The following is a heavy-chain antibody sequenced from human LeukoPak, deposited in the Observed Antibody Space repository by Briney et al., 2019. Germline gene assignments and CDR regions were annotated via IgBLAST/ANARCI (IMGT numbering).Heavy chain of an antibody. CDR1: GFTFSSYS. J-gene: IGHJ6*02. CDR2: ISSSSSYI. V-gene: IGHV3-21*06. Sequence: NAGGSLRLSCAASGFTFSSYSMNWVRQAPGKGLEWVSSISSSSSYIYYSDSVKGRFTISRDNAKNSLYLEMNSLRAEDTAVYYCARDKGLYGMDVWGQGTTVTVSS. CDR3: ARDKGLYGMDV.